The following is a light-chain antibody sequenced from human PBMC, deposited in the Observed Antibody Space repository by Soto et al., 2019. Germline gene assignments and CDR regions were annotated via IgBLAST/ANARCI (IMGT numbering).Light chain of an antibody. CDR1: QSVSSSY. V-gene: IGKV3-20*01. J-gene: IGKJ2*01. CDR3: QQYASSPPMYT. Sequence: EIVLTQSPGTLSLSPGERATLSCRASQSVSSSYLAWYQQKPGQAPRLLIYGASSRATGIPDRFSGSGSGTDFTLTISRLVPEDFAVYYCQQYASSPPMYTFGQGTKLEIK. CDR2: GAS.